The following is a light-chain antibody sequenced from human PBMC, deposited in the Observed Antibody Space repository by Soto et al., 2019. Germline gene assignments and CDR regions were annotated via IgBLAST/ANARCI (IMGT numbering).Light chain of an antibody. CDR2: GAF. Sequence: EIVLTQSPGTLSLSPGERATLSCRASQSIRSNYLAWYQQKPGQAPRFLIYGAFSSATGIPDRFSGSGSGTDFTLTISRLEPEDFAVYYCQQYGSSPVTFGQGTKVEIK. CDR3: QQYGSSPVT. J-gene: IGKJ1*01. CDR1: QSIRSNY. V-gene: IGKV3-20*01.